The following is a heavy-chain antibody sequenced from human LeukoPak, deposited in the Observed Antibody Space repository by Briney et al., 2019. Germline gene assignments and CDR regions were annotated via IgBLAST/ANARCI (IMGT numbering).Heavy chain of an antibody. CDR1: GFTFSTYT. Sequence: GGSLRLSCAVSGFTFSTYTMHWVRQAPGKGLEWVALISSDGNNKDCADSVKGRFTISRDNSKNTLYLQMNSLRGEDTALYFCARGRYYMDYWGQGTLVTVFS. J-gene: IGHJ4*02. V-gene: IGHV3-30-3*01. CDR3: ARGRYYMDY. CDR2: ISSDGNNK.